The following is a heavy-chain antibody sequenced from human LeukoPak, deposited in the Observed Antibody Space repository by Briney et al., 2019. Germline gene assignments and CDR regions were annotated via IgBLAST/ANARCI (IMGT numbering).Heavy chain of an antibody. D-gene: IGHD4-17*01. V-gene: IGHV1-18*01. CDR3: ATEKNYGDYNAYGMDV. CDR1: GYTFTSYG. Sequence: ASVKVSCKASGYTFTSYGISWVRQAPGQGLEWMGWISAYNGNTNYAQKLQGRVTMTTDTSTSTAYMELRSLRAEDTAVYYCATEKNYGDYNAYGMDVWGQGTTVIVSS. J-gene: IGHJ6*02. CDR2: ISAYNGNT.